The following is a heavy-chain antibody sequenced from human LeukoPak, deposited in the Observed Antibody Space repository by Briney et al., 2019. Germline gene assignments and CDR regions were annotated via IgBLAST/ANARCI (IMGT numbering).Heavy chain of an antibody. CDR1: GYTFSSYS. D-gene: IGHD6-13*01. V-gene: IGHV1-46*01. Sequence: ASVKVSRKASGYTFSSYSMHCVRPAPRQGLEWMGIIKPSGGSTSYAQKFKGRVTMTGDTSTSTFYMELSSLRAEDTAVYYCARARRIAAAGTSWFDPWGQGTLVTVSS. J-gene: IGHJ5*02. CDR2: IKPSGGST. CDR3: ARARRIAAAGTSWFDP.